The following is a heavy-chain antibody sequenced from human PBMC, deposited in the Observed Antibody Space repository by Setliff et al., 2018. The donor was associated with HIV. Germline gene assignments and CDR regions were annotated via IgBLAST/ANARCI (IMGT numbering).Heavy chain of an antibody. J-gene: IGHJ3*02. CDR1: GGSFTSRSYY. Sequence: SETLSLTCTVSGGSFTSRSYYWGWIRQPPGKGLEWIGSIFYSGITYYNPSLRSRVTISVDTSKNQFSLNLTSVTAADTAVYYCARSKTFYDFWGGYYTHGAFKIWGLGTMVTVSS. CDR2: IFYSGIT. V-gene: IGHV4-39*01. CDR3: ARSKTFYDFWGGYYTHGAFKI. D-gene: IGHD3-3*01.